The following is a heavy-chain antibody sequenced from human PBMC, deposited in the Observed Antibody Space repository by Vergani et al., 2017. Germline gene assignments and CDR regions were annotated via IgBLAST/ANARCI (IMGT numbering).Heavy chain of an antibody. V-gene: IGHV4-39*01. CDR3: ARHSTVEWLVKLGWIDP. Sequence: QLQLQESGPGLVKPSATLSLTCSVPGASIRSSNYYWGWIRQPPGKGLEWIASIYYSGSTYYNPSLKSRVTISVDTSKNQFSLKLSSVTAADTPVYFCARHSTVEWLVKLGWIDPWGQGILVTVSS. D-gene: IGHD6-19*01. J-gene: IGHJ5*02. CDR2: IYYSGST. CDR1: GASIRSSNYY.